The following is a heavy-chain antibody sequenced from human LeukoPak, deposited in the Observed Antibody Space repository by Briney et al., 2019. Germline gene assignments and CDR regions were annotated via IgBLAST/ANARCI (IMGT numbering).Heavy chain of an antibody. J-gene: IGHJ4*02. Sequence: SETLSLTCTVSGGSISTSSYYWGWVRQPPGKGLEWIGNIFYSGSTYYSPSLKSRVTISLDTSKNQFSLKLSSVTAADTAVYYCARDRDGYSYWGQGTLVTVSS. V-gene: IGHV4-39*07. CDR1: GGSISTSSYY. CDR3: ARDRDGYSY. CDR2: IFYSGST. D-gene: IGHD5-24*01.